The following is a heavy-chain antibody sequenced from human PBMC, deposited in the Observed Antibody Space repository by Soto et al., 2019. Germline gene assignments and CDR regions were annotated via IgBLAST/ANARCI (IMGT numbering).Heavy chain of an antibody. Sequence: QLQLQESGSGLVKPSQTLSLTCAVSGGSINSGGYSWSWVRQPPGKGLESIGYLYHSGSTYYNPSLKSRVTISVDRSKNQFSLRLSSVTAADPSVYYCARVPDYWGQGTLVTVSS. V-gene: IGHV4-30-2*01. CDR1: GGSINSGGYS. CDR2: LYHSGST. J-gene: IGHJ4*02. CDR3: ARVPDY.